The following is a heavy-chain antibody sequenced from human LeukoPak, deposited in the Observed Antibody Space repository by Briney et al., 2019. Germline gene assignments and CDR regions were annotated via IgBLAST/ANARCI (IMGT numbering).Heavy chain of an antibody. CDR2: INPNSGGT. J-gene: IGHJ4*02. Sequence: ASVKVSCKASGYTFTGYYMHWVRQAPGQGLEWMGGINPNSGGTNYAQKFQGRVTMTRDTSISTAYMELSRLRSDDTAVYYCARGYGDPSGDFDHWGQGTLVTVSS. D-gene: IGHD2-21*01. V-gene: IGHV1-2*02. CDR3: ARGYGDPSGDFDH. CDR1: GYTFTGYY.